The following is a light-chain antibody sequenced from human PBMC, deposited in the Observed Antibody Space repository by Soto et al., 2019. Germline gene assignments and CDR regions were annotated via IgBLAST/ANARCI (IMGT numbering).Light chain of an antibody. CDR1: QSINIY. CDR3: QQSFRSPYT. J-gene: IGKJ2*01. CDR2: GAS. Sequence: QMTQSPSSLSAFVGDRVTVTCRASQSINIYLNWYQQRPGKAPTLLIYGASSLQSGVASRFSGGGSRTDFTLTISSLQPEDFATYYCQQSFRSPYTLGQGTKLEIK. V-gene: IGKV1-39*01.